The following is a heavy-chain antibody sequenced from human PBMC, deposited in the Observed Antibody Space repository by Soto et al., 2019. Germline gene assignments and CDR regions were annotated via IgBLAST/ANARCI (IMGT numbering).Heavy chain of an antibody. V-gene: IGHV1-69*12. CDR3: ARVSSSWYKDYFDY. CDR2: IIPIFGTT. D-gene: IGHD6-13*01. Sequence: QVQLVQSGAEVKKPGSSVKVSCKASGGTFSNYAISWVRQAPGQGLEWMGGIIPIFGTTNYAQRFQGRVTMTADESTSTAYMELSSLRSEDTAGYYCARVSSSWYKDYFDYWGQGTLVTVSS. J-gene: IGHJ4*02. CDR1: GGTFSNYA.